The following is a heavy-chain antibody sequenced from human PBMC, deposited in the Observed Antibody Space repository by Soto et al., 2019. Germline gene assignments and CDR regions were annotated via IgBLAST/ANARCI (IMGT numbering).Heavy chain of an antibody. D-gene: IGHD2-15*01. CDR3: ARAPNEYCSGGSRYWFDP. V-gene: IGHV4-31*03. J-gene: IGHJ5*02. Sequence: SETLSLTCTVSGGSISSGGYYWSWIRQHPGKGLEWIGYIYYSGSTYYNPSLKSRVTISVDTSKNQFSLKLSSVTAADTAVYYCARAPNEYCSGGSRYWFDPWGQGTLVTVSS. CDR1: GGSISSGGYY. CDR2: IYYSGST.